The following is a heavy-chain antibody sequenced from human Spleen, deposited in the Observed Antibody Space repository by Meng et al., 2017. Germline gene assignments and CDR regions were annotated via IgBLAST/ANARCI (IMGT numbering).Heavy chain of an antibody. CDR3: ARLWTVTSYSADWFDP. D-gene: IGHD4-17*01. CDR1: CGSFRGYS. J-gene: IGHJ5*02. V-gene: IGHV4-34*01. Sequence: KQVGAGLLKSSENLFLHFHVYCGSFRGYSWGWIRQPPGKGLEWIGEISQCGSTNYRPFPKNPGTISLDTSKNQFSLKLRSVTAADTAVYYCARLWTVTSYSADWFDPWGQGTLVTASS. CDR2: ISQCGST.